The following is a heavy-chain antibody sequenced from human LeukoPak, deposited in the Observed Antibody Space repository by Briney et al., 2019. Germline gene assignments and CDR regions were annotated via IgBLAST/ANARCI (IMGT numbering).Heavy chain of an antibody. J-gene: IGHJ6*02. V-gene: IGHV4-31*03. D-gene: IGHD3-22*01. CDR1: GGSISSGGYY. CDR3: ARASGYYYYYYGMDV. Sequence: SETLSLTCTVSGGSISSGGYYWSWIRLHPGKGLEWIGYIYYSGSTYYNPSLKSRVTISVDTSKNQFSLKLSSVTAADTAVYYCARASGYYYYYYGMDVWGQGTTVTVSS. CDR2: IYYSGST.